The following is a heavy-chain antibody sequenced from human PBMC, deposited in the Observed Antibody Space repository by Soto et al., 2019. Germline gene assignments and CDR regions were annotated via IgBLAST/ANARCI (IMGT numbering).Heavy chain of an antibody. D-gene: IGHD6-13*01. CDR1: GGTFSSYT. J-gene: IGHJ3*02. V-gene: IGHV1-69*02. Sequence: GASVKVSCKASGGTFSSYTISWVRQAPGQGLEWMGRIIPILGIANYAQKFQGRVTITADKSTSTAYMELSSLRSEDTAVYYCARPIRPGYSSSWGAFDIWGQGTMVTVSS. CDR2: IIPILGIA. CDR3: ARPIRPGYSSSWGAFDI.